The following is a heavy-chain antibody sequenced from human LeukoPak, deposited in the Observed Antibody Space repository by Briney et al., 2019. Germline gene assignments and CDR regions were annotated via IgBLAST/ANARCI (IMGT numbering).Heavy chain of an antibody. J-gene: IGHJ4*02. D-gene: IGHD2-15*01. Sequence: PGGTLRLSCAVSEVTFSGYAMSWVRQSPGKGLEGVSAISGSDGSTYYADSVKGRFNISRANSKSTLYLQMNSVRVEDTAVYYCAKGRCSGGSCYGRGFDYWGQGTLVTVSS. CDR2: ISGSDGST. CDR1: EVTFSGYA. CDR3: AKGRCSGGSCYGRGFDY. V-gene: IGHV3-23*01.